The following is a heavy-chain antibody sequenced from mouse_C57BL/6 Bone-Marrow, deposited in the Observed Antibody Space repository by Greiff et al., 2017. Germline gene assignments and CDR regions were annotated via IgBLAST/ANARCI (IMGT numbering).Heavy chain of an antibody. V-gene: IGHV1-22*01. CDR3: AIPHFTTVVAFDY. J-gene: IGHJ2*01. CDR2: INPNNGGT. CDR1: GYTFTDYN. Sequence: EVQLQQSGPELVKPGASVKMSCKASGYTFTDYNMHWVKQSHGKSLEWIGYINPNNGGTSYNQKFKGKATLTVNKSSSTAYMELRSLTSEDSAVYYCAIPHFTTVVAFDYWGQGTTLTVSS. D-gene: IGHD1-1*01.